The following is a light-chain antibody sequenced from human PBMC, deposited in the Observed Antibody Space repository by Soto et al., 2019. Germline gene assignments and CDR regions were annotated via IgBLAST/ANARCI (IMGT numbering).Light chain of an antibody. Sequence: EIVLPQSPATLSLSPGERGTLSCRASQSVSSYLAWYQQKPGQPPRLLIYDVSNMATGIPARFSGSGSGTDFTLTIISLEPEDFSVYYCQQRSNCPFTCGPGTKVDIK. V-gene: IGKV3-11*01. CDR3: QQRSNCPFT. CDR2: DVS. CDR1: QSVSSY. J-gene: IGKJ3*01.